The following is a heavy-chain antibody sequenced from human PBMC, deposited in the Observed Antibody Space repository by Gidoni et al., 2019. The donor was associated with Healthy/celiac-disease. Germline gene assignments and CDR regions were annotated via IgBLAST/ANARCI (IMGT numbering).Heavy chain of an antibody. CDR3: ARDLNDYGDYRFMFDP. Sequence: QVHRQESGPGLVKPSQNLSLTCPVSRGSLRSGGYYWGWLRQHPGKGLEWIGYIYYSGSTYYNPSLKSRVTISADTSKNQFSLKLSCVTATDTAVYYCARDLNDYGDYRFMFDPWGQGTLVTVSS. CDR1: RGSLRSGGYY. D-gene: IGHD4-17*01. V-gene: IGHV4-31*03. CDR2: IYYSGST. J-gene: IGHJ5*02.